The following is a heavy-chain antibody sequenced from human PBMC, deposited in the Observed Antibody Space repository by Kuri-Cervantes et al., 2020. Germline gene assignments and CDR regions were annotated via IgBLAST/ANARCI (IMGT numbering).Heavy chain of an antibody. D-gene: IGHD3-10*01. Sequence: ASVKVSCKASGYTFTGYYMHWVRQAPGQGLEWMGWMNPNSGNTGYAQKFQGRVTMTRNTSISTAYMELNSLRSEDTAVYYCARGYYGSGSLRVYYYYGMDVWGQGTTVTVSS. V-gene: IGHV1-8*02. J-gene: IGHJ6*02. CDR3: ARGYYGSGSLRVYYYYGMDV. CDR2: MNPNSGNT. CDR1: GYTFTGYY.